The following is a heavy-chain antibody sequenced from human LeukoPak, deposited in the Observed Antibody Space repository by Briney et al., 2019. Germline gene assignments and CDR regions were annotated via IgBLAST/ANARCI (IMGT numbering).Heavy chain of an antibody. CDR1: GGSFSDYN. CDR2: INHSGST. J-gene: IGHJ5*02. CDR3: ARAYCSGGTCYDSRGWFDP. V-gene: IGHV4-34*01. D-gene: IGHD2-15*01. Sequence: SETLSLTCAVYGGSFSDYNWNWIRQPPGKGLEWIGEINHSGSTNYHPSLKSRVTISVDTSKNQFSLKLSSVTAADTAVYYCARAYCSGGTCYDSRGWFDPWGQGTLVTVSS.